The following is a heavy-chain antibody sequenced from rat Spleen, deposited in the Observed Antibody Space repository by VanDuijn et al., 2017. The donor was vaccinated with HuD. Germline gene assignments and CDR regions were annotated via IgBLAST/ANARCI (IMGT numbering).Heavy chain of an antibody. CDR1: GFTFSDYR. D-gene: IGHD1-8*01. CDR3: ARRDYRSYGGCFDY. Sequence: EVQLVESDGGLVQPGRSLKLSCAASGFTFSDYRMNWIRQVPGKGLEWVASISVGSSYIYYAETVKGRFTISRDNAKDTLSLQMTGLRSEDTALYYCARRDYRSYGGCFDYWGQGVMVTVSS. V-gene: IGHV5-34*01. J-gene: IGHJ2*01. CDR2: ISVGSSYI.